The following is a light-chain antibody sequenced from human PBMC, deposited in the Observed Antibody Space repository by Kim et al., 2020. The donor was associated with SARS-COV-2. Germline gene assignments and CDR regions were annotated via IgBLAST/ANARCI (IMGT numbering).Light chain of an antibody. J-gene: IGLJ2*01. CDR1: SGHSSYI. Sequence: QLVLTQSSSASASLGSSVKLTCTLSSGHSSYIIAWHQQQPGKAPRYLMKLEGSGSYNKGSGVPDRFSGSSSGADRYLTISNHQSEDEADYYCETWDSNTVVFGGGTQLTVL. CDR3: ETWDSNTVV. V-gene: IGLV4-60*03. CDR2: LEGSGSY.